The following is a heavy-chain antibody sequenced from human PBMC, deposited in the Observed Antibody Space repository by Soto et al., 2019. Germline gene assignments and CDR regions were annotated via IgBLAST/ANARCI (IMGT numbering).Heavy chain of an antibody. D-gene: IGHD3-10*01. J-gene: IGHJ6*02. V-gene: IGHV1-24*01. Sequence: ASVKVSCKVSGYTLTALSMHWVRQAPGNGLEWMGGFDPEDGATSYAQKFQGRVTMNEDTSTDTAYMELSSLRYEETAVYYCATSHSGLWVGVYGMDVWGQGTTVTVSS. CDR1: GYTLTALS. CDR2: FDPEDGAT. CDR3: ATSHSGLWVGVYGMDV.